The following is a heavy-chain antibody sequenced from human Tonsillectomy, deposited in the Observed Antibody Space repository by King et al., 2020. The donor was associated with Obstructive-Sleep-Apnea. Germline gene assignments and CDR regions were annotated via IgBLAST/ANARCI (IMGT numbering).Heavy chain of an antibody. CDR3: ARVFYIRGVLNQPFDY. V-gene: IGHV3-21*01. Sequence: VQLVESGGGLVKPGGSLRLSCAASGFTFSTYSMTWFRQAPGTGLEWVASISSSSYHISYADSMKGRFTTSRDNAKNSLYLQMSSLRAEYTVVSYCARVFYIRGVLNQPFDYWGQGTLVTVSS. J-gene: IGHJ4*02. CDR2: ISSSSYHI. D-gene: IGHD3-10*01. CDR1: GFTFSTYS.